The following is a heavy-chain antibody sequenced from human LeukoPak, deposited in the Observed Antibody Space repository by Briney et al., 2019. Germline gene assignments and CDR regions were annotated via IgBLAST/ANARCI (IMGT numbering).Heavy chain of an antibody. CDR1: QFTFNGSW. Sequence: GGSLRLSCADSQFTFNGSWMNWVRQAPGKGLEWVANMDPTGSQKRYVDSVKSRFTISKDNPGASLYLDMHSLRAEDTAIYYCAKGSRGNRPYYFDYWGQGTLVTVSS. V-gene: IGHV3-7*03. D-gene: IGHD2-15*01. CDR3: AKGSRGNRPYYFDY. J-gene: IGHJ4*02. CDR2: MDPTGSQK.